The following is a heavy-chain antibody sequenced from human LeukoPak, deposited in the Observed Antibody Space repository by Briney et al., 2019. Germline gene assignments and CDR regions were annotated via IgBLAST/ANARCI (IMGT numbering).Heavy chain of an antibody. J-gene: IGHJ4*02. V-gene: IGHV1-46*01. CDR2: INPSGGST. D-gene: IGHD3-10*01. CDR1: GYTFTSYY. Sequence: ASVKVSCKASGYTFTSYYMHWVRQAPGQGLEWMGIINPSGGSTSYAQKFQGRVTMTRDMSTSTVYMELSSLRSEDTAVYYCARGGGRTWDPQNYVLLWFGEFSFLYWGQGTLVTVSS. CDR3: ARGGGRTWDPQNYVLLWFGEFSFLY.